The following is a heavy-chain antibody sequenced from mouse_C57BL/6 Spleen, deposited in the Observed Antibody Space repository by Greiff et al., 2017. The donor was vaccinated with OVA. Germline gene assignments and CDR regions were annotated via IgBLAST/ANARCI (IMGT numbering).Heavy chain of an antibody. CDR2: IWSGGST. D-gene: IGHD1-1*01. J-gene: IGHJ4*01. Sequence: QVHVKQSGPGLVQPSQSLSITCTVSGFSLTSYGVHWVRQSPGKGLEWLGVIWSGGSTDYNAAFISRLSISKDNSKSQVFFKMNSLQADDTAIYYCARLITTRDDWGQGTSVTVSS. CDR3: ARLITTRDD. CDR1: GFSLTSYG. V-gene: IGHV2-2*01.